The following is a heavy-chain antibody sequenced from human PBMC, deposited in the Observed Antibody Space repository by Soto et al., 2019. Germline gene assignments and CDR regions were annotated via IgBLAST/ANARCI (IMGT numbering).Heavy chain of an antibody. CDR1: GFTFSSYA. D-gene: IGHD3-22*01. CDR2: ISGSGGST. Sequence: GGSLRLSCAASGFTFSSYAMSWVRQAPGKGLEWVSAISGSGGSTYYADSVKGRFTISRDNSKSTLYLQMNSLRAEDTAVYYCAKVPYSASSGRTLDYWGQGTLVTVSS. V-gene: IGHV3-23*01. J-gene: IGHJ4*02. CDR3: AKVPYSASSGRTLDY.